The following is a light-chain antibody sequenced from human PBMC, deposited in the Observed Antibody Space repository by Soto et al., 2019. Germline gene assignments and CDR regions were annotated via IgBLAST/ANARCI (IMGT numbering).Light chain of an antibody. CDR1: QSVSNY. CDR3: QQYNSYSIT. V-gene: IGKV3D-15*01. CDR2: GAS. J-gene: IGKJ5*01. Sequence: EIVTTQSPATLSVSPGERATLSCRASQSVSNYFVWYQQKPGQAPRLLIYGASSRATGIPDRFSGSGSGTDFTLTISSLQSEDFATYYCQQYNSYSITFGQGTRLEI.